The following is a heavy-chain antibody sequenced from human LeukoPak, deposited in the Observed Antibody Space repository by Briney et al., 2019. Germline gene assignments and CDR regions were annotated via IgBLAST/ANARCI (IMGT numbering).Heavy chain of an antibody. CDR2: MYTSGST. V-gene: IGHV4-4*07. J-gene: IGHJ5*02. CDR1: GGSTSSYY. CDR3: ARQKTPVTSFDP. Sequence: SETLSLTCTVSGGSTSSYYWSWIRQPAGKGLEWIGHMYTSGSTNYNPSLKSRVTMSIDTSKNEFSLKMTSVTGADTAVYYCARQKTPVTSFDPWGQGTLVTVSS.